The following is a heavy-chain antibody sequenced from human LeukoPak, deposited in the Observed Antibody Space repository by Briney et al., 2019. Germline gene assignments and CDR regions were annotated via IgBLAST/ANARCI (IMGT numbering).Heavy chain of an antibody. V-gene: IGHV3-23*01. CDR3: AKAYGSTVTLPSD. D-gene: IGHD4-17*01. J-gene: IGHJ4*02. Sequence: PGGSLRLSCAASGFTFSSCGMNWVRQAPGKGLEWVSAISSSGGPTYFADSVKGRFTISRDNSRNTLYLQMNSLRAEDTAVYYCAKAYGSTVTLPSDWGQGTLVTVSS. CDR1: GFTFSSCG. CDR2: ISSSGGPT.